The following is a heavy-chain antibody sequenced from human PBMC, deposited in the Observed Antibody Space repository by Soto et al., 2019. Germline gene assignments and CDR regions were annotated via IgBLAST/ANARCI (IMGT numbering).Heavy chain of an antibody. CDR3: AKSGGNGWFADAFDV. CDR2: IYSGGST. Sequence: GGSLRLSCAGSGFIVSSYYMSWVRQAPGKGLEWISVIYSGGSTYYADSVKGRFTVSRDNSENTLYLQLNSLRVGDTAVYYCAKSGGNGWFADAFDVWGQGTMVT. J-gene: IGHJ3*01. D-gene: IGHD6-19*01. CDR1: GFIVSSYY. V-gene: IGHV3-53*01.